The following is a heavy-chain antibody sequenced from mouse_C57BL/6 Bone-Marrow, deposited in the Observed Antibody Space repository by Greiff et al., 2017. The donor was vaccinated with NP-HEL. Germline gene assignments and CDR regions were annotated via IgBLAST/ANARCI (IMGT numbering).Heavy chain of an antibody. Sequence: QVQLQQSGPELVKPGASVKISCKASGYAFSSSWMNWVKQRPGKGLEWIGMIHPNSGSTNYNEKFKSKATLTVDKSSSTAYMQLSSLTSEDSAVYYCYYYGSKGDYWGQGTTLTVSS. D-gene: IGHD1-1*01. J-gene: IGHJ2*01. CDR3: YYYGSKGDY. V-gene: IGHV1-82*01. CDR1: GYAFSSSW. CDR2: IHPNSGST.